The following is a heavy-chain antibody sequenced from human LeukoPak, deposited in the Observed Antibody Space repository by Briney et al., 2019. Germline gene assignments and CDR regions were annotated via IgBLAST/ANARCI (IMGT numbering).Heavy chain of an antibody. V-gene: IGHV3-33*06. D-gene: IGHD6-25*01. J-gene: IGHJ4*02. CDR3: AKDLGTSAYSIGRGYFDY. CDR2: IWYDGSSK. CDR1: GFTFSSYG. Sequence: PGRSLRLSCGASGFTFSSYGMHWVRQAPGKGLEWVAVIWYDGSSKYYADSVKGRFTISRDNSKNTLYLQMNSLRAEDTAVYYCAKDLGTSAYSIGRGYFDYWGQGTLVIVSS.